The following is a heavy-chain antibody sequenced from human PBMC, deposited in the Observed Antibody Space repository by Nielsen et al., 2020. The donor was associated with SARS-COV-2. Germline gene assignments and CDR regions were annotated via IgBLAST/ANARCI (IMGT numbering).Heavy chain of an antibody. Sequence: SETLSLTCAVCSGSFSDYYWSWIRQPPGKGLEWIGEINHSGSTNYNPSLRSRVTISVDTSKNQFSLKLYSVTAADTAVYYCARGRPVTDYWGQGTLVTVSS. CDR3: ARGRPVTDY. CDR1: SGSFSDYY. J-gene: IGHJ4*02. CDR2: INHSGST. V-gene: IGHV4-34*01. D-gene: IGHD4-17*01.